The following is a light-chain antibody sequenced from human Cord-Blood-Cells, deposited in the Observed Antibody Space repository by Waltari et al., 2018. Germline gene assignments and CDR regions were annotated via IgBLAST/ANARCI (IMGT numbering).Light chain of an antibody. J-gene: IGLJ2*01. Sequence: SALTPPASVSGSPGQSITISSTRTSSDSGSYNLVSWYQQHPGKAPKLMIYEGSKRPSGVSNRFSGSKSGNTASLTISGLQAEDEADYYCCSYAGSSTLVFGGGTKLTVL. CDR1: SSDSGSYNL. CDR3: CSYAGSSTLV. V-gene: IGLV2-23*01. CDR2: EGS.